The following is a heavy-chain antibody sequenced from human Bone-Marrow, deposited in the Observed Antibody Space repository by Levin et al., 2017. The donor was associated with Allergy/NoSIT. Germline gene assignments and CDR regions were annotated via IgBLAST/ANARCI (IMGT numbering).Heavy chain of an antibody. J-gene: IGHJ6*03. CDR1: GVSITSGNYY. CDR3: ARVLQYYYYYMDV. V-gene: IGHV4-61*09. Sequence: SQTLSLTCTVSGVSITSGNYYWSRIPQPAGKGLEWIGHIYTSGKTNSNLSLKSRVTISVDKSQHQLSLKLRSVTAADAAEYCCARVLQYYYYYMDVWGKGTTVTVSS. D-gene: IGHD5-24*01. CDR2: IYTSGKT.